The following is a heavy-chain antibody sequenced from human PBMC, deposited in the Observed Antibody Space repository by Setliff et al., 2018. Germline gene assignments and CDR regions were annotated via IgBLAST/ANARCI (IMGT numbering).Heavy chain of an antibody. Sequence: SETLSLTCTVSGGSINSGGYYWSWIRQPPGKGLEWIGYIYYSGSTDYNPSLKSRVTISVDTSKNQFSLKLSSVTAADPAVYYCARAGLAGRTSSYYYYYYMDVWGKGTTVTVSS. J-gene: IGHJ6*03. CDR2: IYYSGST. CDR1: GGSINSGGYY. CDR3: ARAGLAGRTSSYYYYYYMDV. V-gene: IGHV4-31*03.